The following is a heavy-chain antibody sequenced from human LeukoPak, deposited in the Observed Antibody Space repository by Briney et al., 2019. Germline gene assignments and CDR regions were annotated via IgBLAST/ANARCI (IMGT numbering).Heavy chain of an antibody. CDR3: ARERYCSSTSCYDAFDI. J-gene: IGHJ3*02. D-gene: IGHD2-2*01. CDR2: INHSGST. V-gene: IGHV4-34*01. CDR1: GFTFSSYS. Sequence: GSLRLSCAASGFTFSSYSMNWVRQAPGKGLEWIGEINHSGSTNYNPSLKSRVTISVDTSKNQFSLKLSSVTAADTAVYYCARERYCSSTSCYDAFDIWGQGTMVTVSS.